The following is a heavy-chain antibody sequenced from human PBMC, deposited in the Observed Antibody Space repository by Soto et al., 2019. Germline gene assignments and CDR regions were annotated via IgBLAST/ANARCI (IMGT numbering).Heavy chain of an antibody. D-gene: IGHD6-13*01. CDR1: GFTFSSYA. Sequence: QVQLVESGGGVVQPGRSLRLSCAASGFTFSSYAMHWVRQARGKGLEWVAVISYDGSNKYYADSVKGRFTISRDNSKNTLDLQMNSLRAEDTAVYYCAREMQISSSRRRWFDPWGQGTLVTVS. CDR3: AREMQISSSRRRWFDP. V-gene: IGHV3-30-3*01. J-gene: IGHJ5*02. CDR2: ISYDGSNK.